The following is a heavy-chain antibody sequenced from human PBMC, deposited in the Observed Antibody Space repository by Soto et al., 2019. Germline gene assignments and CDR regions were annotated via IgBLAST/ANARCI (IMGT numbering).Heavy chain of an antibody. CDR3: ARDVLFDP. J-gene: IGHJ5*02. Sequence: SETLSLTCTVSGDSISSRSHYWGWIRQPPGKGLEWIGIIYYSGNTYYNPSLKSRVSISVDTSKNRFSLKLSSLRSEDTAVYYCARDVLFDPWGQGTLVTVSS. CDR1: GDSISSRSHY. CDR2: IYYSGNT. D-gene: IGHD3-10*01. V-gene: IGHV4-39*02.